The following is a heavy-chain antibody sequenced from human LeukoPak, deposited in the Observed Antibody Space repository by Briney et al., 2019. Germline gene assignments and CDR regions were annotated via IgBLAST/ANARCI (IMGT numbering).Heavy chain of an antibody. CDR2: INPNSGGT. Sequence: ASVKVSCKASGYTFTGYYMHWVRQAPGQGLEWMGWINPNSGGTNYAQEFQGRVTMTRDTSISTAYMELSRLRSDDTAVYYCARDRIVLHEDAFDIWGQGTMVTVSS. CDR1: GYTFTGYY. V-gene: IGHV1-2*02. J-gene: IGHJ3*02. CDR3: ARDRIVLHEDAFDI. D-gene: IGHD1-26*01.